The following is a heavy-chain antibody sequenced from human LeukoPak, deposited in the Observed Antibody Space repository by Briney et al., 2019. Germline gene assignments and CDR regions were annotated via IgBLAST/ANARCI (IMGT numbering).Heavy chain of an antibody. J-gene: IGHJ4*02. CDR1: GFSFSAYE. CDR2: ISNSAGSSV. V-gene: IGHV3-48*03. Sequence: GGSLRLSCAASGFSFSAYEMNWGRQAPGKGREWVSYISNSAGSSVYYADSVKGRFTISRDNAKNSLYLQMNDLRAEDTAVYYCARVTCGGDCRYSLGCEYWGQGTLVTVSS. CDR3: ARVTCGGDCRYSLGCEY. D-gene: IGHD2-21*02.